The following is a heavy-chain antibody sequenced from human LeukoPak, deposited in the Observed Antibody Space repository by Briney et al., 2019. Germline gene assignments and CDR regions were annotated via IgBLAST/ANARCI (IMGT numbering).Heavy chain of an antibody. CDR3: ARGPNSNWSGLDF. CDR1: GFTFNNYD. Sequence: GGSLRLSCAASGFTFNNYDMNWVRQAPGKGLEWVSYISSSSSIIYYADSVKGRFTISRDTAKNSLYLQMNSLRAEDTAVYYCARGPNSNWSGLDFWGQGTLLTVSS. CDR2: ISSSSSII. V-gene: IGHV3-48*01. J-gene: IGHJ4*02. D-gene: IGHD6-6*01.